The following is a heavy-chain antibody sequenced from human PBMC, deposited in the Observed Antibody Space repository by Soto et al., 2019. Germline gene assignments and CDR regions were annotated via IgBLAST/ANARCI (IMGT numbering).Heavy chain of an antibody. V-gene: IGHV1-2*04. CDR1: GYTFTVYD. CDR2: INPNSGGT. D-gene: IGHD2-2*01. CDR3: ARAHLCSSTSCSPFDAFDI. Sequence: ASVKVSCKASGYTFTVYDMHWVRQAPGQGLEWMGWINPNSGGTNYAQKFQGWVTMTRDTSISTAYMELSRLRSDDTAVYYCARAHLCSSTSCSPFDAFDIWGQGTMVTVSS. J-gene: IGHJ3*02.